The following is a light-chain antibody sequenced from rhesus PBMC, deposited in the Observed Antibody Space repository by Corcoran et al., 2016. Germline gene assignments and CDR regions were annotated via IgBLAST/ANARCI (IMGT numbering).Light chain of an antibody. CDR2: GAS. Sequence: QVILTQSPATLSLSPGERATLSCRTSQSVSSYLAWYQQQPGQAPRLLISGASTRATGNPDRFSGSGSGTEFTLTISSLEPEDVAVYYCQKYSSSPPYSFGQGTKVEIK. CDR1: QSVSSY. V-gene: IGKV3-53*01. J-gene: IGKJ2*01. CDR3: QKYSSSPPYS.